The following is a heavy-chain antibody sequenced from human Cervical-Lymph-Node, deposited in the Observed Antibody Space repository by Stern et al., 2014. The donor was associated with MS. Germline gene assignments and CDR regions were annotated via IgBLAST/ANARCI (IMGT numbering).Heavy chain of an antibody. CDR3: ARQNWNDYYLDH. J-gene: IGHJ4*02. CDR2: ISPNSGGT. Sequence: VQLVQSGAEVKKPGASVRVSCKASGYTFTDSYMHWVRQAPGQGLEWMGWISPNSGGTKYAQKFQGRVTMTRDTSINTAYMELSSLRSDDTAVYYCARQNWNDYYLDHWGQGTLVTVSS. CDR1: GYTFTDSY. V-gene: IGHV1-2*02. D-gene: IGHD1-1*01.